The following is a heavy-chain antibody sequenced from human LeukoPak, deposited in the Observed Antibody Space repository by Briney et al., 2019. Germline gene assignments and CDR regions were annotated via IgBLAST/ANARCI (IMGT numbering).Heavy chain of an antibody. V-gene: IGHV3-48*03. D-gene: IGHD4-23*01. CDR1: GFTFSSYE. CDR2: ISSSGSTI. CDR3: ARDNYGGNSLYYFDY. J-gene: IGHJ4*02. Sequence: GGSLRLSCAASGFTFSSYEMSWVRQALGKGLEWVSYISSSGSTIYYADSVKGRFTISRDNAKNSLYLQMNSLRAEDTAVYYCARDNYGGNSLYYFDYWGQGTLVTVSS.